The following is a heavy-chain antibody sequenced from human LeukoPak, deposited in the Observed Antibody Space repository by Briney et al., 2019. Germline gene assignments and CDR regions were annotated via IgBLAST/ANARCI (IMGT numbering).Heavy chain of an antibody. CDR2: IYFSVST. D-gene: IGHD3-3*01. CDR1: GGSISSYY. V-gene: IGHV4-59*01. CDR3: ARARMELFGVVNSYMDV. Sequence: SETLSLSCTVSGGSISSYYWSWIPQPPGEGLGWSGYIYFSVSTNYNPSLKSRVTISVDTSKNQFSLKLNSVTAADTAVYYSARARMELFGVVNSYMDVWGKGTTVTVSS. J-gene: IGHJ6*03.